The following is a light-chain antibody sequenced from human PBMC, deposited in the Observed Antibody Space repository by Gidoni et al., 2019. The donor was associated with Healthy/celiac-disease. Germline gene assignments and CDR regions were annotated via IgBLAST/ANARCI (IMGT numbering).Light chain of an antibody. CDR3: QRYGSSRT. V-gene: IGKV3-20*01. CDR2: GAS. J-gene: IGKJ1*01. Sequence: EIVLTQSPGTLSLSPGERATLSCRASQSVSSSYLAWYQQKPGQAPRLLIDGASSRATGIPDRCSGSGSGTDFTLTSSRLEPEDFAVYYCQRYGSSRTFGQGTKVEIK. CDR1: QSVSSSY.